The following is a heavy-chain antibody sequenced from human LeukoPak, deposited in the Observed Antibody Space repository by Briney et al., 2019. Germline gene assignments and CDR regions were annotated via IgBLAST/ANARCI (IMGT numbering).Heavy chain of an antibody. CDR1: GGSISSGGYY. CDR3: ARGPRDVVVTARVAFDI. CDR2: IYYSGST. V-gene: IGHV4-31*03. Sequence: SETLSLTCTVSGGSISSGGYYWSWIRQHPGKGLEWIGYIYYSGSTYYNPSLKSRVTISVDTSKNQFSLKLSSVTAADTAVYYCARGPRDVVVTARVAFDIWGQGTMVTVSS. J-gene: IGHJ3*02. D-gene: IGHD2-21*02.